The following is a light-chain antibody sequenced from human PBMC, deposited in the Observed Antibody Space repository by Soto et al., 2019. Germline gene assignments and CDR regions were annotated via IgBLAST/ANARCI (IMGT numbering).Light chain of an antibody. V-gene: IGKV3-20*01. CDR3: QEHRTSPPSWT. Sequence: EIVLTQSPGTLSFSPGERATLSCRASQSVSSNYLAWYQQKPGQPPRLLIYGTSSRATGIPDRFSGSGPGTDFTLTISRLEPEDFALYYCQEHRTSPPSWTFGQGTKVEI. CDR1: QSVSSNY. CDR2: GTS. J-gene: IGKJ1*01.